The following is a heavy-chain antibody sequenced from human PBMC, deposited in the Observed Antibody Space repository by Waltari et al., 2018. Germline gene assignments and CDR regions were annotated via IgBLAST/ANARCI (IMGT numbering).Heavy chain of an antibody. V-gene: IGHV4-39*07. Sequence: QLQLQESGPGLVKPSETLSLTCTVSGGSISSSSYYWGWIRQPPGKGLEWIGSIYYSGSTYYNPSLKSRVTISVDTSKNQFSLKLSSVTAADTAVYYCARWLVGLYSWSYFDYWGQGTLVTVSS. CDR3: ARWLVGLYSWSYFDY. D-gene: IGHD1-26*01. J-gene: IGHJ4*02. CDR2: IYYSGST. CDR1: GGSISSSSYY.